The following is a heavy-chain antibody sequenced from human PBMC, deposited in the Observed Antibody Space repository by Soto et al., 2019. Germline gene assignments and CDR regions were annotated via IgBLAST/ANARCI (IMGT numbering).Heavy chain of an antibody. CDR1: GFPFSNYG. CDR2: INNDGSDT. J-gene: IGHJ4*02. V-gene: IGHV3-74*01. CDR3: VRDDIGLAIDY. Sequence: GGSLRLSCAASGFPFSNYGMHWVRPAPGKGLVWVSHINNDGSDTSYADSVKGRFTISRDNAKNTLYLQMNSLRAEDTAVYYCVRDDIGLAIDYWGLGAMVTVS.